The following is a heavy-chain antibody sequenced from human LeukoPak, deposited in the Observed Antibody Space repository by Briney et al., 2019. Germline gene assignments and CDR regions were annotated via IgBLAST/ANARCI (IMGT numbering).Heavy chain of an antibody. CDR3: VAGMGKY. D-gene: IGHD6-13*01. J-gene: IGHJ4*02. Sequence: PGGSLRLSCAASGFTFSTYWMHWVRQVPGKGLVWVSRINSDGNIITYADSVKGRFIISRDNARNMVYLQMKSLRVEDTAVYYCVAGMGKYWGQGTLVPV. CDR1: GFTFSTYW. V-gene: IGHV3-74*01. CDR2: INSDGNII.